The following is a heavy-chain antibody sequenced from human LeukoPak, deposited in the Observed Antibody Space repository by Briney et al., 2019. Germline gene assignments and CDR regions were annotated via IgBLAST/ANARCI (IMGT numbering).Heavy chain of an antibody. J-gene: IGHJ4*02. V-gene: IGHV3-53*01. CDR1: GFTVSSYY. Sequence: GGSLRLSCAASGFTVSSYYMNWVRQAPGKELEWVSVIYTGGGRYYADSVKGRFTISRDNTKNSLYLQMNSLRGEDTGIYYCARALDFLWGSYRHPFDYWGQGTPVTVSA. CDR3: ARALDFLWGSYRHPFDY. CDR2: IYTGGGR. D-gene: IGHD3-16*02.